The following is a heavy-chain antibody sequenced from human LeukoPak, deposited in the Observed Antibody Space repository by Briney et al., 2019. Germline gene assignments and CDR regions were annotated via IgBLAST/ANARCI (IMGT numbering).Heavy chain of an antibody. CDR2: ISAYNGNT. CDR3: ASPTETTVDAFDI. J-gene: IGHJ3*02. Sequence: ASVKVSCKAPGYTFTSYGISWVRQAPGQGLEWMGWISAYNGNTNYAQKLQGRVTMTTDTSTSTAYMELRSLRSDDTAVYYCASPTETTVDAFDIWSQGTMVTVSS. V-gene: IGHV1-18*01. D-gene: IGHD4-17*01. CDR1: GYTFTSYG.